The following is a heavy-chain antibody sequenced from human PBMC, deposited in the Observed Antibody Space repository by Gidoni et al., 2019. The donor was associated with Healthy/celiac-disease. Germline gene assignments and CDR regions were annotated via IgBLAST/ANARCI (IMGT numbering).Heavy chain of an antibody. Sequence: EVQLLESGGGLVQPGGSLRLSCAASGFTFSSYAMSWVRQAPGKGLEWVSAISGSGGSTYYADSVKGRFTISRDNSKNTLYLQMNSLRAEDTAVYYCASNLATTYFLYYYYGMDVWGQGTTVTVSS. J-gene: IGHJ6*02. CDR3: ASNLATTYFLYYYYGMDV. V-gene: IGHV3-23*01. CDR2: ISGSGGST. CDR1: GFTFSSYA. D-gene: IGHD5-12*01.